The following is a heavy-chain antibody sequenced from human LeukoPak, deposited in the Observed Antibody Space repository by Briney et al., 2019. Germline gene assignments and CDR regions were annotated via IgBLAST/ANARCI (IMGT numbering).Heavy chain of an antibody. V-gene: IGHV4-4*02. CDR3: ARHGTPGDY. J-gene: IGHJ4*02. CDR2: INHSGST. CDR1: GGSISSSNW. Sequence: PSETLSLTCAVSGGSISSSNWWSWVRQPPGKGLEWIGEINHSGSTNYNPSLKSRVTISVDTSKNQFSLKLSSVTAADTAVYYCARHGTPGDYWGQGTLVTVSS. D-gene: IGHD1-1*01.